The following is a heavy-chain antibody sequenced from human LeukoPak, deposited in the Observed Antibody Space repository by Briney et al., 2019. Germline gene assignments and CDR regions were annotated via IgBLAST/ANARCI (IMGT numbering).Heavy chain of an antibody. Sequence: GGSLRLSCAVSGFTFSNAWMSWVRQAPGKGLEWVGRIKSKTDGGTTDYAAPVKGRFTISRDDSKHTLYLRIDSLKTEDTAVYYCTTLTADVLRFLEWLFPDYYYYMDVWGKGTTVTVSS. V-gene: IGHV3-15*01. J-gene: IGHJ6*03. CDR1: GFTFSNAW. CDR3: TTLTADVLRFLEWLFPDYYYYMDV. CDR2: IKSKTDGGTT. D-gene: IGHD3-3*01.